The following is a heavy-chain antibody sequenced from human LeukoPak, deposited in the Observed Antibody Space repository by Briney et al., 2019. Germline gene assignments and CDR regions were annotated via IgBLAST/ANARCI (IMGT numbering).Heavy chain of an antibody. Sequence: PGGSLRLSCAASGFTFSNFWMSWVRQAPGKGLEWVANIKQDGSEKYYVDSVKGRFTISRDNAKNSLYLQMNSLRAEDTAVYYCARVDYYDSSGYYRDAFDIWGQGTMVTVSS. CDR1: GFTFSNFW. CDR3: ARVDYYDSSGYYRDAFDI. D-gene: IGHD3-22*01. CDR2: IKQDGSEK. J-gene: IGHJ3*02. V-gene: IGHV3-7*01.